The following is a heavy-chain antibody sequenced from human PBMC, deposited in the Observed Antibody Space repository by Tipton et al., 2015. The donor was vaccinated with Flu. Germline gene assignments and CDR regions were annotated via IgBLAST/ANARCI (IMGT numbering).Heavy chain of an antibody. D-gene: IGHD6-13*01. CDR1: GFTFSNYW. Sequence: SLRLSCAASGFTFSNYWMSWVRQVPGQGLEWVANIREDGSEKYCVDSVKGRFTISRDSAKNSLYLQMNSLRAEDTAIYYCARDYGKAALGDLWGQGTMVTVSS. CDR3: ARDYGKAALGDL. V-gene: IGHV3-7*01. CDR2: IREDGSEK. J-gene: IGHJ3*01.